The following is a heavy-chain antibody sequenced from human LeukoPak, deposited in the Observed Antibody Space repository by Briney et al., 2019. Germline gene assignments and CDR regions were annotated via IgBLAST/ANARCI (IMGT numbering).Heavy chain of an antibody. CDR2: ISGSGGST. CDR3: AKNPPRIRYFDWPKDY. CDR1: GFTFSSYA. J-gene: IGHJ4*02. D-gene: IGHD3-9*01. Sequence: GGSLGLSCAASGFTFSSYAMSWVRQAPGKGLEWVSAISGSGGSTYYADSVKGRFTISRDNSKNTLYLQMNSLRAEDTAVYYCAKNPPRIRYFDWPKDYWGQGTLVTVSS. V-gene: IGHV3-23*01.